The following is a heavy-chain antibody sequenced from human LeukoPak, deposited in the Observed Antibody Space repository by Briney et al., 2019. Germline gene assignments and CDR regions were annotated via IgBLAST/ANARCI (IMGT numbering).Heavy chain of an antibody. Sequence: PGGSLRLSCAASGFTFSSYSMNWVRQAPGKGLEWVSSISSSSSYIYYADSVKGRFTISRDNAKNSLYLQMNSLRAEDTAVYYCAKDLAVAGGDAFDIWGQGTMVTVSS. CDR1: GFTFSSYS. J-gene: IGHJ3*02. V-gene: IGHV3-21*01. CDR3: AKDLAVAGGDAFDI. D-gene: IGHD6-19*01. CDR2: ISSSSSYI.